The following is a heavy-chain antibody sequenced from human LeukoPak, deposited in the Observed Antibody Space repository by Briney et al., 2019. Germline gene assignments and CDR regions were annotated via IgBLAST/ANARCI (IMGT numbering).Heavy chain of an antibody. J-gene: IGHJ4*02. Sequence: SETLSLTCTVSGYSISSGYYWGWIRQPPGKGLEWIGSIYHSGSTYYNPSLKSRVTISVDTSKNQFSLELSSVTAADTAVYYCARHLAYDFGIPLWGQGTLVTVSS. D-gene: IGHD3-3*01. CDR2: IYHSGST. V-gene: IGHV4-38-2*02. CDR1: GYSISSGYY. CDR3: ARHLAYDFGIPL.